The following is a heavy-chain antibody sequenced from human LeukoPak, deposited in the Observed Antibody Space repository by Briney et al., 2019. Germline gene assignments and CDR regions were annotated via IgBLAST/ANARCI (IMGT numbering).Heavy chain of an antibody. J-gene: IGHJ5*02. Sequence: SETLSLTCAVYGGSFSGYYWSWIRQPPGKGLEWIGEINHSGSTNYNPSLKSRVTMSVDTSKNQFSLKLSSVTAADTAVYYCARVVVAQLGGNWFDPWGQGTLVTVSS. CDR2: INHSGST. D-gene: IGHD2-15*01. V-gene: IGHV4-34*01. CDR3: ARVVVAQLGGNWFDP. CDR1: GGSFSGYY.